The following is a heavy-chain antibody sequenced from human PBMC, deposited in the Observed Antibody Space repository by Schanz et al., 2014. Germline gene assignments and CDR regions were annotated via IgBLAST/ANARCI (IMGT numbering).Heavy chain of an antibody. Sequence: EVRLVESGGGLVQPGGSLRLSCEASGFTFNSYSMNWVRQVPGKGLEWLSYIATSRSTRHYADSVKGRVTISRDNAKNSVSLQMRRLRVEDTAVYYCASGVHGSSLQKGLQFWGRGTLVIVSS. CDR1: GFTFNSYS. CDR3: ASGVHGSSLQKGLQF. V-gene: IGHV3-48*01. J-gene: IGHJ1*01. CDR2: IATSRSTR. D-gene: IGHD3-3*01.